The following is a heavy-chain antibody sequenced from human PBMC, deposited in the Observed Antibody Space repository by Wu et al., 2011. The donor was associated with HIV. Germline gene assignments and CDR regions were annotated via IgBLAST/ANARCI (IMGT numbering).Heavy chain of an antibody. V-gene: IGHV1-46*01. Sequence: QVQLVQSGAEVKKPGASVKVSCKASGYTFTSYYMHWVRQAPGQGLEWMGIINPSGGSTSYAQKFQGRVTMTSDTSTSTVYMELSSLRSEDTALYFCARDLKGLELRGHFDYWGQGTLVTVSS. CDR3: ARDLKGLELRGHFDY. J-gene: IGHJ4*02. D-gene: IGHD1-7*01. CDR1: GYTFTSYY. CDR2: INPSGGST.